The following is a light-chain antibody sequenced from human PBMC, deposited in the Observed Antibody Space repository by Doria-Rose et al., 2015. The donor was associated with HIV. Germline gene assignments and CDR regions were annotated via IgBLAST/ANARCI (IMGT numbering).Light chain of an antibody. Sequence: DIQMTQSPSSLSASVGDRVTITCRASQSTGSFLNWYQQNPGKAPKLLIYAAPSLQNGVPSRFSGSGSGTDFTLTISSLQPEDFAAYFCQQSYSTPLTFGGGTKVEIK. CDR2: AAP. V-gene: IGKV1-39*01. J-gene: IGKJ4*01. CDR3: QQSYSTPLT. CDR1: QSTGSF.